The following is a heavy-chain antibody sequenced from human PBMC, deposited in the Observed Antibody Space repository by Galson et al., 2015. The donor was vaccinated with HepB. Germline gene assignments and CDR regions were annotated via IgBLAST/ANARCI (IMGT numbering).Heavy chain of an antibody. V-gene: IGHV3-30*02. Sequence: SLRLSCAASGFTFSSYGMHWVRQAPGKGLEWVAFIRYDGSNKYYADSEKGRFTISRDNSKNTLYLQMNSLRAEDTAVYYCAKDLRAYYYDSRVPRGAFDIWGQGTMVTVSS. D-gene: IGHD3-22*01. J-gene: IGHJ3*02. CDR2: IRYDGSNK. CDR1: GFTFSSYG. CDR3: AKDLRAYYYDSRVPRGAFDI.